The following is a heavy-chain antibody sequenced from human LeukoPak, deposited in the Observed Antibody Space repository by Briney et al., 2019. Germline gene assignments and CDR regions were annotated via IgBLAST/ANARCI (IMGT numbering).Heavy chain of an antibody. D-gene: IGHD3-22*01. CDR1: GGSISSSNYY. J-gene: IGHJ3*02. CDR2: IYYSGST. Sequence: SETLSLTCTVSGGSISSSNYYWGWIRQPPGKGLEWIGTIYYSGSTYYNPSLKSRVTISVDTSKNQFSLKLSSVTAADTAVYYCARIVVVTYDAFDIWGQGTMVTVSS. CDR3: ARIVVVTYDAFDI. V-gene: IGHV4-39*07.